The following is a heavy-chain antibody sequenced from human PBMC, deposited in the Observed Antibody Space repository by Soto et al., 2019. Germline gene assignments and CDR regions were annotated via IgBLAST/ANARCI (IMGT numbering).Heavy chain of an antibody. Sequence: ASVKVSCKASSYTFTSYGFSWVRQAPGQGLEWMGWITAYNGNTKYAQKWQGRVTMTTDTSTSTAYMELRSLRSDDTAVYYCAREGPNQRFSWGQGTLVTVSS. V-gene: IGHV1-18*01. CDR2: ITAYNGNT. D-gene: IGHD3-16*01. CDR3: AREGPNQRFS. J-gene: IGHJ5*02. CDR1: SYTFTSYG.